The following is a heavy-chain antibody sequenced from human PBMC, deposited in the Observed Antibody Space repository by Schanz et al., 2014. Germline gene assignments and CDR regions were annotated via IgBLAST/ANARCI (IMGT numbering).Heavy chain of an antibody. CDR2: ISAYNGNT. V-gene: IGHV1-18*01. J-gene: IGHJ6*02. CDR3: APDNLVSSSWYNYYGMDV. Sequence: QVQLVQSGAEVKKPGASVKVSCKASGYTFTSYGISWVRQAPGQGLEWMGWISAYNGNTNYAQKLQGRVTMTTDTSTNTAYLEMRSLRSDDTAVYYCAPDNLVSSSWYNYYGMDVWGQGTTVTVSS. D-gene: IGHD6-13*01. CDR1: GYTFTSYG.